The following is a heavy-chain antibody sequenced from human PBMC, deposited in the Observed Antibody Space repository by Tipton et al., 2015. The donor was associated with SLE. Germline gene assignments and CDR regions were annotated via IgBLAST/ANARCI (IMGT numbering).Heavy chain of an antibody. CDR1: GFSFNNYG. Sequence: SLRLSCAASGFSFNNYGMHWVRQAPGKGLEWVAFVRYDGVNRYYADSVKGRFTISRDKSNTLFLQMSSLRAEDTAVYYCTKDHGSNWYSAYWGQGTLVTVSS. V-gene: IGHV3-30*02. D-gene: IGHD6-13*01. CDR3: TKDHGSNWYSAY. J-gene: IGHJ4*02. CDR2: VRYDGVNR.